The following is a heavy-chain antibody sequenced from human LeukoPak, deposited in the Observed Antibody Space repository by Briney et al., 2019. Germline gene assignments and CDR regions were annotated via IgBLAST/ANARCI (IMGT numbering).Heavy chain of an antibody. CDR1: GFTFSSYA. V-gene: IGHV3-23*01. Sequence: GGSLRLSCAASGFTFSSYAMSWVRQAPGKGLEWVSAISGSGGSTYYADSVKGRFTISRDSSKNTLSLQMNSLRAEDTAVYYCAKGGMGYSGAYYVGYWGQGTLVTVSS. CDR3: AKGGMGYSGAYYVGY. J-gene: IGHJ4*02. CDR2: ISGSGGST. D-gene: IGHD1-26*01.